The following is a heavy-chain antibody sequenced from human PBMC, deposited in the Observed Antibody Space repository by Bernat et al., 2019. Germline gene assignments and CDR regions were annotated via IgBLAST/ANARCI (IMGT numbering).Heavy chain of an antibody. J-gene: IGHJ4*02. D-gene: IGHD5-24*01. V-gene: IGHV3-7*01. Sequence: EVQLVESGGGLVQPGTSLRLSCAASGFSFETSWMTWVRQAPGKGLEWVANIKQDGSEKNDVAAGKGRFTISRDNSENSLYLQMNSLRDEDTAVYYCARGRRENTGYNCVVFWGQGTLVTVSA. CDR3: ARGRRENTGYNCVVF. CDR2: IKQDGSEK. CDR1: GFSFETSW.